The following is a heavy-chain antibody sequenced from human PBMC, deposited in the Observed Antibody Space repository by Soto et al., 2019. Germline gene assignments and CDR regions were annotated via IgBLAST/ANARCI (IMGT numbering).Heavy chain of an antibody. V-gene: IGHV1-46*01. D-gene: IGHD3-3*01. J-gene: IGHJ6*04. Sequence: ASVKVSCKASGYTFTSYYMHWVRQAPGQGLEWMGIINPSGGSTSYAQKFQGRVTMTRDTSTSTVYMELSSLRSEDTAVYYCARDVAPNSSHELGSGYPAGYYYYGMYVWG. CDR1: GYTFTSYY. CDR2: INPSGGST. CDR3: ARDVAPNSSHELGSGYPAGYYYYGMYV.